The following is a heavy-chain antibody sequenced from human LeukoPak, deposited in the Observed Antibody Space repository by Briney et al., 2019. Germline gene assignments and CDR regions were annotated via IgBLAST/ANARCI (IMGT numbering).Heavy chain of an antibody. Sequence: HRASVKVSCKASGYTFTSYGISWVRQAPGQGLEWMGWISAYNGNTNYAQKLQGRVTTTTDTSTSTAYMELRSLRSDDTAVYYCARAGLLWDTAINGGDFDYWGQGTLVTVSS. CDR3: ARAGLLWDTAINGGDFDY. V-gene: IGHV1-18*01. J-gene: IGHJ4*02. D-gene: IGHD5-18*01. CDR1: GYTFTSYG. CDR2: ISAYNGNT.